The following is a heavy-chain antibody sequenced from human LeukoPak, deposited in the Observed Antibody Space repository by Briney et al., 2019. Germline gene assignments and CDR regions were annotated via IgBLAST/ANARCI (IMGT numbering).Heavy chain of an antibody. Sequence: PGGSLRLSCAASGFIFTDYGIHWGRQAPGKGLEWGTFIRYDGSDKYYADSVKCRFTISRANSTNTLYLPMNSLTSDDTAAYYCAKAGTASKPSDLDPWGQGILVTVSS. CDR3: AKAGTASKPSDLDP. CDR1: GFIFTDYG. D-gene: IGHD1/OR15-1a*01. V-gene: IGHV3-30*02. J-gene: IGHJ5*02. CDR2: IRYDGSDK.